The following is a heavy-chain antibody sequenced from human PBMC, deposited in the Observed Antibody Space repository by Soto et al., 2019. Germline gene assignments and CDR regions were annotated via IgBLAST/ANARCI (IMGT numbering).Heavy chain of an antibody. CDR3: ARGQVVAAQH. J-gene: IGHJ4*02. CDR2: IYQSGST. V-gene: IGHV4-30-2*01. Sequence: QLQLQESGSGLVKPSQTLSLTCAVSGGSISSGGYSWSWIRQPPGKGLEWIGYIYQSGSTYYKPSLKRRVTTSVDRSKNQFCLKLSSVTAADTAVYYCARGQVVAAQHWGQGTLVTVSS. CDR1: GGSISSGGYS. D-gene: IGHD2-15*01.